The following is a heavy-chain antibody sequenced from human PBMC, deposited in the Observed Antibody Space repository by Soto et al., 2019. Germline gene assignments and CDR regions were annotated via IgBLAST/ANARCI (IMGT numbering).Heavy chain of an antibody. D-gene: IGHD3-22*01. CDR3: ARLNPHYDSSGYYYYFDY. V-gene: IGHV4-39*01. CDR1: GGSISSYY. CDR2: IYYSGST. Sequence: SETLSLTCTVSGGSISSYYWGWIRQPPGKGLEWIGSIYYSGSTYYSPSLKSRVTISVDTSKNQFSLKLSSVTAADTAVYYCARLNPHYDSSGYYYYFDYWGQGTLVTVSS. J-gene: IGHJ4*02.